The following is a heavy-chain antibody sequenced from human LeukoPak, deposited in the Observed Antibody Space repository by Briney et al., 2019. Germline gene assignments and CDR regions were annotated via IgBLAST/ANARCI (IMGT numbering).Heavy chain of an antibody. CDR1: GYTITGYY. D-gene: IGHD1-1*01. J-gene: IGHJ4*02. CDR2: INPNNGGT. Sequence: GASVKVSYKAFGYTITGYYIHWVRQAPGQGLEWMGWINPNNGGTNSAQKFQGRVTMTRDTSIGTAYMELNRLTYDDTAVYYCGRDRHWNQGNFDYWGQGTLGPVSS. CDR3: GRDRHWNQGNFDY. V-gene: IGHV1-2*02.